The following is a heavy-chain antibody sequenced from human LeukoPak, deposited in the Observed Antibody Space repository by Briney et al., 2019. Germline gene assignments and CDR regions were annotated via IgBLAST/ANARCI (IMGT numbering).Heavy chain of an antibody. CDR2: INPNSGGT. CDR1: GYTFTDYF. D-gene: IGHD3-3*01. Sequence: GASVKVSCKASGYTFTDYFLHWVRQAPGQGLEWMGWINPNSGGTSYAQKFQGRLTMTRDTSISTAYMELRSMRSDDTAVYYCARDQVSDRFFNWLDPWGQGTLVTVSS. CDR3: ARDQVSDRFFNWLDP. J-gene: IGHJ5*02. V-gene: IGHV1-2*02.